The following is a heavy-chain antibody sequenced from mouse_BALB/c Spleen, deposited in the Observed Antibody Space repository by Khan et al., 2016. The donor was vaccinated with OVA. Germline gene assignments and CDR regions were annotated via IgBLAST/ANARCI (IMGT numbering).Heavy chain of an antibody. D-gene: IGHD2-4*01. V-gene: IGHV3-2*02. CDR1: GYSITSEFA. J-gene: IGHJ3*01. CDR2: ISYSGNT. Sequence: EVELVESGPGLVKPSPSLSLTCTVTGYSITSEFAWNWIRQFPGNKLEWMGYISYSGNTRYNPSLKSLISITRDTSRNQFFLQLNSVTTEDTATYDSARKDYYDYDPFPYWGQGTLVTVSA. CDR3: ARKDYYDYDPFPY.